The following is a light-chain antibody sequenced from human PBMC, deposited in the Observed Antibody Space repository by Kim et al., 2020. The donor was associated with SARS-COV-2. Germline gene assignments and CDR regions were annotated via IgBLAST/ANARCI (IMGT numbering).Light chain of an antibody. Sequence: SYELTQPPSVSVSPGQTARITCSGDTLPKEYAYWYQQKPGQAPVLVIYKDTERPSGIPERFSGSGSGTTVTLTISGVQAEDGADYYCQSTDSSVTVLFGG. CDR2: KDT. CDR3: QSTDSSVTVL. CDR1: TLPKEY. V-gene: IGLV3-25*03. J-gene: IGLJ2*01.